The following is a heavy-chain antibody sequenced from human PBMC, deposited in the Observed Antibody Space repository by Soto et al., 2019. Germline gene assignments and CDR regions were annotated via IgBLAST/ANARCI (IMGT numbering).Heavy chain of an antibody. V-gene: IGHV1-69*06. CDR3: ARHRTQLLSSPYYYYGMDV. CDR1: GGTFSSYA. D-gene: IGHD2-2*01. J-gene: IGHJ6*02. Sequence: GASVKVSCKASGGTFSSYAISWVRQAPGQGLEWMGGIIPIFGTANYAQKFQGRVTITADKSTSTAYMELSSLRSEDTAVYYCARHRTQLLSSPYYYYGMDVWGQGTTVTVSS. CDR2: IIPIFGTA.